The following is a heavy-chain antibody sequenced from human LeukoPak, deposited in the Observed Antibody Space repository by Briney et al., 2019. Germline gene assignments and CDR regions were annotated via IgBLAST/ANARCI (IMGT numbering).Heavy chain of an antibody. J-gene: IGHJ4*02. D-gene: IGHD3-22*01. Sequence: GGSLRLSCAASGFTCSSYAMSWVRQAPGKGLEWVSAISGSGGSTYYADSVKGRFTISRDNSKTTLYLQMNSLRAEDTAVYYCAKENYHYYDSSGYYSFDYWGQGTLVTVSS. CDR2: ISGSGGST. CDR3: AKENYHYYDSSGYYSFDY. CDR1: GFTCSSYA. V-gene: IGHV3-23*01.